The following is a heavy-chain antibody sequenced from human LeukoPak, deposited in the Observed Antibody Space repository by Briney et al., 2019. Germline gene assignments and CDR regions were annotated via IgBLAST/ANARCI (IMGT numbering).Heavy chain of an antibody. J-gene: IGHJ4*02. Sequence: GGSLRLSCAASGFTFSSYSMNWVRQAPGKGLEWVSYISSSSSTIYYADSVKGRFTISRDNAKNSLYLQMNSLRAEDTAVYYCARDRTGWLLPHYFDYWGQGTLVTVSS. D-gene: IGHD3-22*01. V-gene: IGHV3-48*01. CDR1: GFTFSSYS. CDR2: ISSSSSTI. CDR3: ARDRTGWLLPHYFDY.